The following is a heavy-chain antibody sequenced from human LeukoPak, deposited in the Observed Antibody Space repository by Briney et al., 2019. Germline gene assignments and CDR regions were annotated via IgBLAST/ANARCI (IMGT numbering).Heavy chain of an antibody. J-gene: IGHJ3*02. CDR3: ARDCSSTSCTIGAFDI. Sequence: SETLSLTCTVSGGSISSYYWSWSRQPPGKGLEWIGYIYYSGSTNYNPSLKSRVTISVDTSKNQFSLKLSSVTAADTAVYYCARDCSSTSCTIGAFDIWGQGTMVTVSS. CDR1: GGSISSYY. D-gene: IGHD2-2*01. CDR2: IYYSGST. V-gene: IGHV4-59*01.